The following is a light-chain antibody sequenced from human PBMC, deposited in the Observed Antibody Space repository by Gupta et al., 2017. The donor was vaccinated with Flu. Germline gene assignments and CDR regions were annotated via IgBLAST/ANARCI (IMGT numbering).Light chain of an antibody. V-gene: IGLV2-11*01. J-gene: IGLJ1*01. Sequence: QSAPTQPRSVSGSPGQSVTISCTGTSNDVGSSNRVSWYQQRPGKAPKLILYYVTERPSGVPERFSGSKSGNTASLTISVLQADDEADYYCSSHAGRVTWVFGTGTTVTVL. CDR3: SSHAGRVTWV. CDR2: YVT. CDR1: SNDVGSSNR.